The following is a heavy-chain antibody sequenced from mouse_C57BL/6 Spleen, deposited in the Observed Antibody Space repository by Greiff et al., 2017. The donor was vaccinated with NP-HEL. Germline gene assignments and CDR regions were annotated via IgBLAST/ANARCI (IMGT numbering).Heavy chain of an antibody. V-gene: IGHV14-3*01. CDR1: GFNIKNPY. D-gene: IGHD1-1*01. CDR2: IDPANGNT. J-gene: IGHJ2*01. Sequence: SVAELVRPGASVKLSCTASGFNIKNPYMHWVKQRPEQGLEWIGRIDPANGNTKYAPKFQGKATITADTSSNTAYLQLSSLTSKDTAIYYCALVYYYGSSYVGYWGQGTTLTVSS. CDR3: ALVYYYGSSYVGY.